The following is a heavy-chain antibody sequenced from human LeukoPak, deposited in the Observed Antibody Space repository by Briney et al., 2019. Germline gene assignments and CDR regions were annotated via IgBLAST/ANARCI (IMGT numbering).Heavy chain of an antibody. V-gene: IGHV1-2*02. Sequence: ASVKVSCKASGYTFTGYYMHWVRQAPGQGLEWMGWINPNSGGTNYAQKFQGRVTMTRDTSISTAYMGLSRLRSDDTAVYYCARAETIVIISYYYYGMDVWGQGTTVTVSS. CDR3: ARAETIVIISYYYYGMDV. J-gene: IGHJ6*02. CDR2: INPNSGGT. CDR1: GYTFTGYY. D-gene: IGHD2/OR15-2a*01.